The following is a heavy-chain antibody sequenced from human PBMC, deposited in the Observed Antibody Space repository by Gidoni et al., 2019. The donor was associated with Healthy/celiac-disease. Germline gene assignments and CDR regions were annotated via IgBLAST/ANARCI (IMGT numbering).Heavy chain of an antibody. D-gene: IGHD5-12*01. V-gene: IGHV4-34*01. CDR2: ITHSGGT. CDR3: ARGKGVRVSWLRSNPFDY. Sequence: QVQLQQWGAGLLKPSETLSLTCAVYGGSFSGYYWSWIRQPPGKGLEWIGEITHSGGTNYNPSLKSRLTISVDTSKNQFSLKLSSITAADTAVYYCARGKGVRVSWLRSNPFDYWGQGTLVTVSS. J-gene: IGHJ4*02. CDR1: GGSFSGYY.